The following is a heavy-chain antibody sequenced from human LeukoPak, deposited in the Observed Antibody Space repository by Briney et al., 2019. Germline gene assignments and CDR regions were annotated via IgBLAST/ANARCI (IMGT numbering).Heavy chain of an antibody. CDR2: IWYDGSNK. V-gene: IGHV3-33*01. CDR3: ARGTRDRIDY. Sequence: GGSLRLSCAASGLTFSSYGMHWVRQAPGKGLEWVAVIWYDGSNKYYADSVKGRFTISRDNSKNTLYLQMNSLKAEGTAVYCCARGTRDRIDYWGQGTLVTVSS. J-gene: IGHJ4*02. D-gene: IGHD3-22*01. CDR1: GLTFSSYG.